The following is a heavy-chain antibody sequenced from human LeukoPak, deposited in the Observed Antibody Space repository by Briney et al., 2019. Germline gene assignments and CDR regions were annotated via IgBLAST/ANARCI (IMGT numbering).Heavy chain of an antibody. J-gene: IGHJ4*02. CDR1: GYMFSSYG. CDR2: ISAYNSNT. V-gene: IGHV1-18*01. Sequence: ASVKVSCKASGYMFSSYGITWVRQAPGQGLEWMGWISAYNSNTKSAQNLQGRVIMTTDTSTNTAHMELRSLRSDDTAVYYCARIASDGSGTKHYWGQGTQVIVSS. CDR3: ARIASDGSGTKHY. D-gene: IGHD3-10*01.